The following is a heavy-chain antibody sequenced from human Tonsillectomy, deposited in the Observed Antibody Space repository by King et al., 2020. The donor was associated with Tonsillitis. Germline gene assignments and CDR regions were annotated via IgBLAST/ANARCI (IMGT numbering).Heavy chain of an antibody. CDR2: INQDGSKT. CDR1: GFSFSTYW. V-gene: IGHV3-7*01. CDR3: ARDSSPALSGSWYDAFDV. D-gene: IGHD2-15*01. Sequence: VQLVESGGGLVQPGGSLRLSCAASGFSFSTYWLTWVRQAPGKGLERVANINQDGSKTYYVDSVKGRFTVSRDNAKNSLYLQMNSLRAEDTAVYYCARDSSPALSGSWYDAFDVWGQGTVVTVS. J-gene: IGHJ3*01.